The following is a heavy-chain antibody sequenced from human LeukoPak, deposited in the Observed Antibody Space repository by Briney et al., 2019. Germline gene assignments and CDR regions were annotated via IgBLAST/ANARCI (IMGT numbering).Heavy chain of an antibody. V-gene: IGHV3-49*03. CDR3: GREINTSVYSN. J-gene: IGHJ4*01. CDR1: GFTFGDSA. Sequence: GGSLRLSCSTSGFTFGDSAMSWFRQAPGKGLEWVGIIRSKFFGGTTLYAASLRGRFSISRDDSKSVAYLQMKSLKTEDTAFYYCGREINTSVYSNWGPGTLVSVSS. CDR2: IRSKFFGGTT. D-gene: IGHD5-18*01.